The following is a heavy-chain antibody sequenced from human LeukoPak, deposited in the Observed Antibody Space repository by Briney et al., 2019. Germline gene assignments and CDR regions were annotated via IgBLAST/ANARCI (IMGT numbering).Heavy chain of an antibody. D-gene: IGHD3-22*01. Sequence: PSETLSLTCTVSGYSIGGGYYWGWIRQSPGKGLEWIGSIFHSGITYYNPSLKSRFTISVDTSKSQYSLKLSSVTAADTAVYYCARALNYYDSSGYSNYGVFDYWGQGTLVTVSS. CDR2: IFHSGIT. CDR1: GYSIGGGYY. CDR3: ARALNYYDSSGYSNYGVFDY. V-gene: IGHV4-38-2*02. J-gene: IGHJ4*02.